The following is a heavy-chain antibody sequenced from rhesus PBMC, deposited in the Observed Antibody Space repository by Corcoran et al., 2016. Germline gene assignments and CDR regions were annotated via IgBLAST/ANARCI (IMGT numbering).Heavy chain of an antibody. CDR1: GGSISGYW. CDR2: MDTRGST. J-gene: IGHJ6*01. V-gene: IGHV4-160*01. Sequence: QLQLQESGPGLVKPSETLSLTCAVSGGSISGYWWSWIRQPPGKGLEWIGRMDTRGSTDYNPSLRSRVNISRDTCKNQFSLKLGSVTAADTAVYYCARHGTGNIWTGYSYGLDSWGQGVVVTVSS. D-gene: IGHD3-3*01. CDR3: ARHGTGNIWTGYSYGLDS.